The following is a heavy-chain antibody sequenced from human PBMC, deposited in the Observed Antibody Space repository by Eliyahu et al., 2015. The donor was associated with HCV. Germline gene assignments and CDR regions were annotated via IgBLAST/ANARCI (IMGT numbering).Heavy chain of an antibody. CDR3: ARIYRRTNIQLAGYGHFDY. CDR1: GFSLSNTRMG. Sequence: QVTLKESGPVLVKPTETLTLTCTVSGFSLSNTRMGXSWIRQPPGKALEWLAHILSNDEKSYXTSLKNRLIISKDTSKSQVVLTMTNLDPEDTAAYYCARIYRRTNIQLAGYGHFDYWGQGTLVTVSS. V-gene: IGHV2-26*01. J-gene: IGHJ4*02. CDR2: ILSNDEK. D-gene: IGHD3-9*01.